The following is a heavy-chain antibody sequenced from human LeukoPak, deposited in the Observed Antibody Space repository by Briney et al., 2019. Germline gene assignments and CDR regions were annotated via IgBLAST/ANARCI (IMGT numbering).Heavy chain of an antibody. Sequence: GGSLRLSCAASGFTFNTYNMNWVRQAPGKGLERVSSISTGSSYIYYADSVKGRFTISRDDAKNSPYLQMNSLRAEDTAVYYCARGHDYDSSVAYWGQGTLVTVSS. CDR2: ISTGSSYI. D-gene: IGHD3-22*01. CDR3: ARGHDYDSSVAY. CDR1: GFTFNTYN. J-gene: IGHJ4*02. V-gene: IGHV3-21*01.